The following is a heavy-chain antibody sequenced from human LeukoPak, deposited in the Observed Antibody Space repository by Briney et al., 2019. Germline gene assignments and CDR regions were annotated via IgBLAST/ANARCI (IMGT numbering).Heavy chain of an antibody. CDR2: ITTISHYI. Sequence: GGSLALECAIAEFTVSEDHMNWVRQAPGKGLEWLSSITTISHYIYYAGAVRGRFTISRDNAKNSLYLQMNSLRGEDTAVYYCARSGGPGTYHQLRYNWFDPWGQGTLVTVSS. J-gene: IGHJ5*02. CDR3: ARSGGPGTYHQLRYNWFDP. D-gene: IGHD2-15*01. V-gene: IGHV3-21*01. CDR1: EFTVSEDH.